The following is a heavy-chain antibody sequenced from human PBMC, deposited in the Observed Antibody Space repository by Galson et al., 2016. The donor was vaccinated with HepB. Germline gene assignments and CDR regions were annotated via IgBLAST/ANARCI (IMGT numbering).Heavy chain of an antibody. D-gene: IGHD6-13*01. CDR2: IKSKSAGGTI. Sequence: SLRLSCAASSSIFSNAWMNWVRQAPGKGLEWVGRIKSKSAGGTIDYAAPVTGRFTISRVDSQNTLFLQMNSLQTEDTAVYYCTTAGGTSGGSTWPPYWGPGPLVTVSS. J-gene: IGHJ4*01. V-gene: IGHV3-15*07. CDR3: TTAGGTSGGSTWPPY. CDR1: SSIFSNAW.